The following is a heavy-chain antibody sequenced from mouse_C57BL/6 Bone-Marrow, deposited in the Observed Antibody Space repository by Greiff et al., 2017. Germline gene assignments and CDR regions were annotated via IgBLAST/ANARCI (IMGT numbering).Heavy chain of an antibody. D-gene: IGHD2-3*01. Sequence: EVKLMESGAELVRPGASVKLSCTASGFNIKDDYIHWVKQRPEQGLEWIGWIDPAIGDTEYASKFQGKATITSDTSSNTAYLQLSSLTSEYTAVYYCSSFDGNYFDFWGQGTPLTVAS. CDR2: IDPAIGDT. V-gene: IGHV14-4*01. CDR3: SSFDGNYFDF. J-gene: IGHJ2*01. CDR1: GFNIKDDY.